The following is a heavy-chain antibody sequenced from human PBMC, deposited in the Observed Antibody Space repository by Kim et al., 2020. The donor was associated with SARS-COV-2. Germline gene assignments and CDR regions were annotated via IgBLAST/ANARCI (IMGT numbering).Heavy chain of an antibody. V-gene: IGHV4-34*01. CDR1: GGSFSGYY. CDR2: INHSGST. D-gene: IGHD1-26*01. J-gene: IGHJ4*02. CDR3: ARARPRRGKWELSY. Sequence: SETLSLTCAVYGGSFSGYYWSWIRQPPGKGLEWIGVINHSGSTNYNPSLKSRVTISVDTSKNQFSLKLSSVTAADTAVYYCARARPRRGKWELSYWGQGTLVTVSS.